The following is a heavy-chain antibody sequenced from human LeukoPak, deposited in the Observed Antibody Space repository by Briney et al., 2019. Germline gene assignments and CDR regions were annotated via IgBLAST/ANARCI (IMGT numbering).Heavy chain of an antibody. CDR2: IYYSGNT. D-gene: IGHD4-17*01. CDR3: ARAGYGDSDFDY. CDR1: GGPISSSSYY. J-gene: IGHJ4*02. Sequence: SETLSLTCTVSGGPISSSSYYWGWIRQPPGKGLEWIGSIYYSGNTYYNPSLKSRVTISVDTSKNQFSLKLNSVTAADAAVYYCARAGYGDSDFDYWGQGTLVTVSS. V-gene: IGHV4-39*07.